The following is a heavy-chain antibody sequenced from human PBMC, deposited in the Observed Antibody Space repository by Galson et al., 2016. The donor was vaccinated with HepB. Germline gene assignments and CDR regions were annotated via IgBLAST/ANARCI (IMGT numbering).Heavy chain of an antibody. CDR3: ARVFITQVSGANSRVYYGMDF. V-gene: IGHV4-31*03. CDR2: IYYRGGT. CDR1: GGSISGGGYF. D-gene: IGHD4/OR15-4a*01. Sequence: TLSLTCTVSGGSISGGGYFWSWLRQHPGKGLEWIGHIYYRGGTNYNPSLKSRLTLPVDTSKNQFSLNLSSVTAADTAVYYCARVFITQVSGANSRVYYGMDFWGQGTTVTVSS. J-gene: IGHJ6*02.